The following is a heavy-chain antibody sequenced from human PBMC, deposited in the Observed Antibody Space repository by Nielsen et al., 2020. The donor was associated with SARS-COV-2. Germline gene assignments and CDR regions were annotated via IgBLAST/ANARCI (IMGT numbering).Heavy chain of an antibody. J-gene: IGHJ4*01. Sequence: GGSLRLSCAASGFTFSSYWMHWVRQAPGKGLVWVSRINSDGSSTSYADSVKGRFTISRDNAKNTLYLQMNSLRAEDTAVYYCAAKYGGEWLAVFDYWGQGTQVTVSS. CDR3: AAKYGGEWLAVFDY. D-gene: IGHD6-19*01. CDR1: GFTFSSYW. V-gene: IGHV3-74*01. CDR2: INSDGSST.